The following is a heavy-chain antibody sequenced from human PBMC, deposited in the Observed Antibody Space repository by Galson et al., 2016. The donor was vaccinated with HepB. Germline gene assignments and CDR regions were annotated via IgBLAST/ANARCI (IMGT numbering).Heavy chain of an antibody. J-gene: IGHJ6*02. V-gene: IGHV5-10-1*01. CDR1: GYTFITSY. CDR3: ARSPVVEPATMRDDFHYYAMDV. Sequence: QSGAEVKKPGESLRISCTGSGYTFITSYISWVRQMPGKGLEWMGRIEPGDSDSPYSPSFGGHVTISVDKSVNTAFLQWSSLKASDTPIYYCARSPVVEPATMRDDFHYYAMDVWGQGTAVTVSS. D-gene: IGHD5-12*01. CDR2: IEPGDSDS.